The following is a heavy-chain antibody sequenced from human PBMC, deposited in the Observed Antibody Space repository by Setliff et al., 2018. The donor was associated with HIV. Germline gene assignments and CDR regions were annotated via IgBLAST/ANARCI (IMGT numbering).Heavy chain of an antibody. D-gene: IGHD3-22*01. CDR1: GDTLTDYY. CDR2: MKPSGDNT. CDR3: ARDPYYRNYFDS. Sequence: ASVKVSCKASGDTLTDYYMHWVRQAPGQGLEWVGIMKPSGDNTDYAQKFQDRVIMTRDTSTSTVYRELSSLTSEDTAIYYCARDPYYRNYFDSWGQGTLVTVSS. V-gene: IGHV1-46*01. J-gene: IGHJ4*02.